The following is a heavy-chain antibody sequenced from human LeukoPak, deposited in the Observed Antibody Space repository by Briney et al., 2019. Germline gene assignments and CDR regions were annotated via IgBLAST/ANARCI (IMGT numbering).Heavy chain of an antibody. CDR2: ISWNVGSI. V-gene: IGHV3-9*01. J-gene: IGHJ4*02. D-gene: IGHD3-9*01. Sequence: PGGSLRLSCAASGFTFDDYAMHWVRQAPGKGLEWVSGISWNVGSIDYADSVKGRFTISSDNAKNSLYLQMNSLRAEDTALYYCVKDMSDILTGFYLDYWGQGILVTVSS. CDR1: GFTFDDYA. CDR3: VKDMSDILTGFYLDY.